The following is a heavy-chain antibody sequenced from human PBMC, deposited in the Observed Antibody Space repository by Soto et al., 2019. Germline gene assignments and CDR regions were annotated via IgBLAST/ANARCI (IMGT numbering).Heavy chain of an antibody. Sequence: QVQLVQSGAEVKKPGASVKVSCKASGYTFTSYGISWVRQAPGQGLEWMGWISAYNGNTNYAQKLQGRVTMTTDTATSTAYVELRSLRADDTAVYYCARAGIGVVPAALGAEYFQHWGQGTLVTVSS. V-gene: IGHV1-18*01. J-gene: IGHJ1*01. CDR1: GYTFTSYG. CDR3: ARAGIGVVPAALGAEYFQH. D-gene: IGHD2-2*01. CDR2: ISAYNGNT.